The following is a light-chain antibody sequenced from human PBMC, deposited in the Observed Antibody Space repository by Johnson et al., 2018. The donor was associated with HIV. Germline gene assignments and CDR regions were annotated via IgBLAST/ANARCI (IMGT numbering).Light chain of an antibody. CDR3: GTWDNSLGTGGV. V-gene: IGLV1-51*01. J-gene: IGLJ1*01. CDR1: SSNIGRHY. Sequence: QSVLTQPPSVSAAPGQKVTISCSGSSSNIGRHYVSWYQQVPGTAPRLVIYDTIKRHSGIPDRFSGSKSGTSATLGITGLQTGDEADYYCGTWDNSLGTGGVVGTGTKVTVL. CDR2: DTI.